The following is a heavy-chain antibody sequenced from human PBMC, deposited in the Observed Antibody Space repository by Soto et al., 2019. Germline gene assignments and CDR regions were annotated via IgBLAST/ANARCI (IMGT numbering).Heavy chain of an antibody. CDR1: GASIRSGGYY. J-gene: IGHJ4*02. CDR3: ARIEMASIK. Sequence: LSLTCSVSGASIRSGGYYWSWLRQSPGKGLEWIGHIYYTGSTFYSPSLKSRLTISLDTSKNQFSLDLRSVTAADTAMYYCARIEMASIKWGRGTLVTVS. V-gene: IGHV4-31*03. CDR2: IYYTGST.